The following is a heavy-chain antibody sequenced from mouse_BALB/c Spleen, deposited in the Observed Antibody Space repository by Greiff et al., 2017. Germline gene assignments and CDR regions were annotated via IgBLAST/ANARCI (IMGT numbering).Heavy chain of an antibody. CDR2: ISSGGSYT. CDR1: GFTFSSYT. Sequence: DVKLVESGGGLVKPGGSLKLSCAASGFTFSSYTMSWVRQTPEKRLEWVATISSGGSYTYYPDSVKGRFTISRDNAKNTLYLQMSSLKSEDTAMYYCTRDHDGYYYYAMDYWGQGTSVTVSS. CDR3: TRDHDGYYYYAMDY. D-gene: IGHD2-3*01. J-gene: IGHJ4*01. V-gene: IGHV5-6-4*01.